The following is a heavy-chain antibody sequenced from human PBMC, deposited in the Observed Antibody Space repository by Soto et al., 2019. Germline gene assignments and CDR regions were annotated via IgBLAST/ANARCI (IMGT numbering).Heavy chain of an antibody. Sequence: GGSLRLSCAASGFTFFSYAMSWVRPAPGEGLGWGSAISGSGGSTYYADSVKGRFTISRDNSKNTLYLQMNSLRAEDTAVYYCAKGRDTSYYYYGMDVWGQGTTVTVSS. D-gene: IGHD5-18*01. CDR2: ISGSGGST. V-gene: IGHV3-23*01. CDR1: GFTFFSYA. J-gene: IGHJ6*02. CDR3: AKGRDTSYYYYGMDV.